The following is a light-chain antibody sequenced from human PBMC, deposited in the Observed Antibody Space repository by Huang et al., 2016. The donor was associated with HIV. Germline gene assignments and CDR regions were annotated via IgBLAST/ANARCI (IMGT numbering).Light chain of an antibody. CDR1: QTLSSRS. Sequence: EVVLTQSPVTLSLSAGERATLSCRSSQTLSSRSLAWYQQKPGRAPRLLIYGASNRATDIPDKFGGSGSETDFTLTISGLEPEDFAVYFCQQYDNSPYSFGQGTQLEIK. CDR2: GAS. V-gene: IGKV3-20*01. CDR3: QQYDNSPYS. J-gene: IGKJ2*01.